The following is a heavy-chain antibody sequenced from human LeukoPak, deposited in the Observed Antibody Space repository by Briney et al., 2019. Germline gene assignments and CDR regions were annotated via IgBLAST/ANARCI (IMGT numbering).Heavy chain of an antibody. Sequence: PGGSLRLSCAASGFTLSTYSMSWVRQAPGKGLEWVANINQDGSEKYYVDSVKGRFTISRDNAKNSLYLQLNSLRAEDTGVYYCARDRVWTVLYWGQGTLVTVSS. D-gene: IGHD6-13*01. CDR2: INQDGSEK. CDR1: GFTLSTYS. V-gene: IGHV3-7*01. J-gene: IGHJ4*02. CDR3: ARDRVWTVLY.